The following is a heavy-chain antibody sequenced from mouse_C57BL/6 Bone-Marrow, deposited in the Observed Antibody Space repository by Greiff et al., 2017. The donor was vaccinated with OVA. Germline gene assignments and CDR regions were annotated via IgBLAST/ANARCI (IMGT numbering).Heavy chain of an antibody. J-gene: IGHJ2*01. Sequence: EVQRVESGPGLVKPSQSLSLTCSVTGYSFTSGYYWNWIRQFPGNKLEWMGYIRYDGSTNYNPSLKNRTSITRDTSKNQFFLKLNSVTTEDTATYYCAREDYDYYYGCWGKGTTLTVSS. D-gene: IGHD2-4*01. CDR2: IRYDGST. CDR1: GYSFTSGYY. CDR3: AREDYDYYYGC. V-gene: IGHV3-6*01.